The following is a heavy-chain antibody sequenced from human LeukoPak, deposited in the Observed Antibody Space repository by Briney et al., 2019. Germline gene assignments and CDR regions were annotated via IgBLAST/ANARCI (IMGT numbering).Heavy chain of an antibody. V-gene: IGHV3-11*06. CDR1: GFIFSDFY. J-gene: IGHJ6*02. CDR2: IGTSSGGT. D-gene: IGHD3-9*01. Sequence: GGSVRLSCGASGFIFSDFYMYWIRQAPGKGLEWVSYIGTSSGGTTYADSVKGRFTVSRDNAKNTLYLQMNSLRAEDTAVYYCAKDVLRYFDWFLGPRDYYYYGMDVWGQGTTVTVSS. CDR3: AKDVLRYFDWFLGPRDYYYYGMDV.